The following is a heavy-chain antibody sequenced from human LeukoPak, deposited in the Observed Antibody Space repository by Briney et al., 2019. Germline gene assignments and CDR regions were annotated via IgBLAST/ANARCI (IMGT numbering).Heavy chain of an antibody. D-gene: IGHD6-13*01. CDR2: INAGNGNT. CDR3: ARSSWYHAFDI. V-gene: IGHV1-3*01. CDR1: GYTFTSYA. J-gene: IGHJ3*02. Sequence: VASVKVSCKASGYTFTSYAMHWVRQAPGQRLEWMGWINAGNGNTKYSQKFQGRVTITRDTSASTAYMELSSLRSEDTAVYYCARSSWYHAFDIWGQGTMVTVSS.